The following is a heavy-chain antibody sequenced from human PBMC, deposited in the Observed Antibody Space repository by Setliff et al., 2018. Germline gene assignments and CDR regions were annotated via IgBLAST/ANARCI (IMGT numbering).Heavy chain of an antibody. D-gene: IGHD5-12*01. J-gene: IGHJ4*02. CDR2: VYTSWST. CDR3: ARGGTFRHFDY. CDR1: GDSISSRRNY. V-gene: IGHV4-61*09. Sequence: SETLSLTCTVSGDSISSRRNYWGWFRQPAGKELEWIGQVYTSWSTNYSPSLKSRVIISVDTSKNQFSLNLRSVTAADTAVYYCARGGTFRHFDYWGQGTPVTVSS.